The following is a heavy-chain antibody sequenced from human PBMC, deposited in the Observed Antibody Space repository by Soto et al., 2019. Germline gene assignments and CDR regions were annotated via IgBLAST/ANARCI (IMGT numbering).Heavy chain of an antibody. CDR3: ARRRYYDSSGYYFDY. CDR1: GGSISSSSYY. J-gene: IGHJ4*02. CDR2: IYYSGST. V-gene: IGHV4-39*01. Sequence: SETLSLTCTVSGGSISSSSYYWGWIRQPPGKGLEWIGSIYYSGSTYYNPSLKSRVTISVDTSKNQFSLKLSSVTAADTAVYYCARRRYYDSSGYYFDYWGKGTLVTVSS. D-gene: IGHD3-22*01.